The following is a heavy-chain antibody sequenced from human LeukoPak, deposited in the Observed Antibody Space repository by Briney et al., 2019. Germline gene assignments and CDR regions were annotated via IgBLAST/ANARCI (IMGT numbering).Heavy chain of an antibody. Sequence: GGSLRLSCAASGFTFSNEMNWVRQAPGKGLEWVSYISSSGSTIYYADSVKGRFTISRDNAKNSLYLQMNSLRAEDTAIYYCATYRQVLLPFESWGQGTLVTVSS. CDR3: ATYRQVLLPFES. D-gene: IGHD2-8*02. J-gene: IGHJ4*02. CDR2: ISSSGSTI. CDR1: GFTFSNE. V-gene: IGHV3-48*03.